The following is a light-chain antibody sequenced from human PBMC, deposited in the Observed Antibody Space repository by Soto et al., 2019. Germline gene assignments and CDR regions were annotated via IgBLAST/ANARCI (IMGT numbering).Light chain of an antibody. J-gene: IGLJ1*01. V-gene: IGLV2-14*01. Sequence: QSVLTQPASVSGSVGQSITISCTGTSTDVGGYNYVSWYQQYPGKAPKLLIYEVRNRPSGISNRFSGSKSGNTASLTISGLQPEDEANYFCYSYRSTTTLVFGTGTKVTVL. CDR1: STDVGGYNY. CDR2: EVR. CDR3: YSYRSTTTLV.